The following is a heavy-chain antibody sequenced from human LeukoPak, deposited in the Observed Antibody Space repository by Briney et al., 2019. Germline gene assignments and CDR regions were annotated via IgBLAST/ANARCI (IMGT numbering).Heavy chain of an antibody. V-gene: IGHV4-59*01. CDR2: IYYSGNT. Sequence: MASEALSLTRTVSGGSISSYYWSWIRQPPGKGLEWIGYIYYSGNTYYNPSLKSRVTISVDTSKNQFSLKVNSVTAADTAVYYCARTKPLDPFDFWGQGTLVTVSS. CDR3: ARTKPLDPFDF. J-gene: IGHJ3*01. CDR1: GGSISSYY.